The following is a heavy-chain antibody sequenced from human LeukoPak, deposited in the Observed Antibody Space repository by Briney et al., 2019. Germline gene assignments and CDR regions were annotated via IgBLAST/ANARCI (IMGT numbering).Heavy chain of an antibody. Sequence: SETLSLTCTVSGGSISSHYWTWIRESPVKGLEWIGDISNSGSTSYNPSLKSRVTISIDTSKNQFSLKLSSVTAADTAVYYCGRDALVGYFSYYYMDVWGKGTTVTVSS. CDR1: GGSISSHY. CDR2: ISNSGST. V-gene: IGHV4-59*11. D-gene: IGHD2-15*01. CDR3: GRDALVGYFSYYYMDV. J-gene: IGHJ6*03.